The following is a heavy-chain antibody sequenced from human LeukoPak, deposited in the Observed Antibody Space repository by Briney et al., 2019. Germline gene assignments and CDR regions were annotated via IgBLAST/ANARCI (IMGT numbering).Heavy chain of an antibody. CDR1: GFTFSSYA. V-gene: IGHV3-23*01. Sequence: PGGSLRLSCAASGFTFSSYAMSWVRQAPGKGLEWVSAISGSGGSTYYADSVKGRFTISRDNSKNTLYLQMNSLRAEDTAVFYCAKGSRGSSGWSAFDYWGQGTLVTVSS. CDR2: ISGSGGST. D-gene: IGHD6-19*01. J-gene: IGHJ4*02. CDR3: AKGSRGSSGWSAFDY.